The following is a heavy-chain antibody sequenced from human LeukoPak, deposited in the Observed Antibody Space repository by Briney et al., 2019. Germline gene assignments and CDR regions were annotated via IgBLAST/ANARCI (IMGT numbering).Heavy chain of an antibody. CDR1: GYTFTSYY. D-gene: IGHD3-22*01. J-gene: IGHJ4*02. V-gene: IGHV1-46*01. CDR2: INPSGGST. Sequence: ASVKVSCKASGYTFTSYYMHRVRQAPGQGLEWMGIINPSGGSTSYAQKFQGRVTMTRDTSTSTVYMELSSLRSEDTAVYYCARVSSGLYYYDSSGYYFDYWGQGTLVTVSS. CDR3: ARVSSGLYYYDSSGYYFDY.